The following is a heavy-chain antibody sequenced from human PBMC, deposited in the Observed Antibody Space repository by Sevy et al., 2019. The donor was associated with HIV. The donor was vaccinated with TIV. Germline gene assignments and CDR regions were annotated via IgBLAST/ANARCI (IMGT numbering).Heavy chain of an antibody. CDR3: ARGMILEGSWYGMDV. CDR2: IYSGGNT. D-gene: IGHD3-3*01. J-gene: IGHJ6*02. Sequence: GGSLRLSCAVSGFIVSSNYMTWVRQAPGKGLEWFSVIYSGGNTFYADSVGGRFTISRDNSKNTLYLQMNSLRAEATAVYYCARGMILEGSWYGMDVWGQGTTVTVSS. CDR1: GFIVSSNY. V-gene: IGHV3-53*01.